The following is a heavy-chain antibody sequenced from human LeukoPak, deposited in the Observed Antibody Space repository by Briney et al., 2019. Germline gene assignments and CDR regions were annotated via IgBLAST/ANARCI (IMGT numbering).Heavy chain of an antibody. D-gene: IGHD3-16*01. CDR2: ISINGHST. J-gene: IGHJ4*02. Sequence: GGSLRLSCAASGFTVSSHFMSWVRQAPGKGLEYVSAISINGHSTYYADSLKGRFTISRDSSKNTLYLQMSSLTPEDTAVYYCVRTTYTWPDYWGQGTLVTVSS. V-gene: IGHV3-64D*09. CDR1: GFTVSSHF. CDR3: VRTTYTWPDY.